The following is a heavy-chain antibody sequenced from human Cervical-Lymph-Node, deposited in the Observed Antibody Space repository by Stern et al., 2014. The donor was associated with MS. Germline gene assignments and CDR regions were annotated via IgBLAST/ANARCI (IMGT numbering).Heavy chain of an antibody. Sequence: QLQLQESGPGLVKPSETLSLTCTVSGGSITNRDYWGWIRQSPGKGLEWIGSVYYSGITYYRPSLKSRANISIDKSRNQIFLRVNSVTATDTAVYFCARGVTAVTNYVPNWCFDLWGRGTLVTVSS. V-gene: IGHV4-39*02. CDR2: VYYSGIT. J-gene: IGHJ2*01. CDR3: ARGVTAVTNYVPNWCFDL. D-gene: IGHD4-11*01. CDR1: GGSITNRDY.